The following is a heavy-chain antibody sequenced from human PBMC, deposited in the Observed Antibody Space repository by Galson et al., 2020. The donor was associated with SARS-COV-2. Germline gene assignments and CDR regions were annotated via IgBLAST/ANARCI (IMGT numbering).Heavy chain of an antibody. CDR2: INHSGST. J-gene: IGHJ5*02. CDR3: ARGSQRKVVGATIWCDP. Sequence: SETLSLTCAVYGGSFSGYYWSWIRQPPGKGLEWIGEINHSGSTNYNPSLKSRVTISVDTSKNQFSLKLSSVTAADTAVYYCARGSQRKVVGATIWCDPWGQGTLVTVSS. CDR1: GGSFSGYY. V-gene: IGHV4-34*01. D-gene: IGHD1-26*01.